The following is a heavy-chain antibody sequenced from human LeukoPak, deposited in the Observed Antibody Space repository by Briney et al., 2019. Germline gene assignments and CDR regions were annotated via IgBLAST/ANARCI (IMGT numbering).Heavy chain of an antibody. Sequence: ASVKVSCKASGGTFSSYTISWVRQAPGQGLEWMGRIIPILGIANYAQKFQGRVTITADKSTSTAYMELSSLRSEDTAVYYCARDTYYHYDSSGYPVLWGQGTLVTVSS. J-gene: IGHJ4*02. CDR2: IIPILGIA. V-gene: IGHV1-69*04. CDR3: ARDTYYHYDSSGYPVL. D-gene: IGHD3-22*01. CDR1: GGTFSSYT.